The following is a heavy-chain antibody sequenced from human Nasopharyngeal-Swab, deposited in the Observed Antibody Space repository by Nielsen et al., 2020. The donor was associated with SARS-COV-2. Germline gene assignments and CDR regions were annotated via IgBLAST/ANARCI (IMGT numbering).Heavy chain of an antibody. J-gene: IGHJ4*02. CDR1: GFTFSSYA. Sequence: RGSLRLSCAASGFTFSSYAMSWVRQAPGKGLEWVSAISGSGGSTYYADSVKGRFTISRDNSKNTLYLQMNSLRAEDTAVYYCAKARWVYSSSWFDYWGQGTLVTVSS. V-gene: IGHV3-23*01. CDR2: ISGSGGST. D-gene: IGHD6-13*01. CDR3: AKARWVYSSSWFDY.